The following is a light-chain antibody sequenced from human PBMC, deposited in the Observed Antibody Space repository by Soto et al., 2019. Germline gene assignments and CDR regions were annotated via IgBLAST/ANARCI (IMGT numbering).Light chain of an antibody. J-gene: IGKJ1*01. CDR3: QQKT. CDR1: QSIGSW. Sequence: DIQMTQSPSTLSASVGDRFTITCRASQSIGSWLAWYQQKPGKAPKLLIYDASSLESGVPSRFSGSGSGTEFTLTISSLQPDDFATYYCQQKTFGQGTKVDIK. V-gene: IGKV1-5*01. CDR2: DAS.